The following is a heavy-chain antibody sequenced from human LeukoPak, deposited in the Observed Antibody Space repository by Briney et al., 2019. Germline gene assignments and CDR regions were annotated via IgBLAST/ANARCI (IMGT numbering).Heavy chain of an antibody. J-gene: IGHJ6*02. Sequence: SVRVSCKASGGTFSSYAISWVRQAPGQGLEWMGGIIPIFGTANYAQKFQGRVTITADESTSTAYMELSSLRSEDTAVYYCARGGPAYDSSGYYGMDVWGQGTTVTVSS. CDR3: ARGGPAYDSSGYYGMDV. CDR2: IIPIFGTA. V-gene: IGHV1-69*01. CDR1: GGTFSSYA. D-gene: IGHD3-22*01.